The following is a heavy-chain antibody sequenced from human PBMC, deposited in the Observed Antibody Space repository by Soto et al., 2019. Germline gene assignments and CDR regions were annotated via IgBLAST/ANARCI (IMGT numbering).Heavy chain of an antibody. CDR3: ARLAAAGTFLDY. V-gene: IGHV1-69*13. D-gene: IGHD6-13*01. CDR2: IIPIFGTA. Sequence: SVKVSCKASGGTFSSYAISWVRQAPGQGLEWMGGIIPIFGTANYAQKFQGRVTITADESTSTAYMELSSLRSEDTAVYYCARLAAAGTFLDYWGQGTLVTVSS. CDR1: GGTFSSYA. J-gene: IGHJ4*02.